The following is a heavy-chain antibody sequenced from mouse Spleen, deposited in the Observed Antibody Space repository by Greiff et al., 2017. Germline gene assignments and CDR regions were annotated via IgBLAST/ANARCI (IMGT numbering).Heavy chain of an antibody. J-gene: IGHJ3*01. V-gene: IGHV1-22*01. CDR3: ARKGNDGSFAWFAY. CDR2: INPNNGGT. Sequence: VQLQQSGPELVKPGASVKMSCKASGYTFTDYNMHWVKQSHGKSLEWIGYINPNNGGTSYNQKFKGKATLTVNKSSSTAYMELRSLTSEDSAVYYCARKGNDGSFAWFAYWGQGTLVTVSA. CDR1: GYTFTDYN. D-gene: IGHD1-1*02.